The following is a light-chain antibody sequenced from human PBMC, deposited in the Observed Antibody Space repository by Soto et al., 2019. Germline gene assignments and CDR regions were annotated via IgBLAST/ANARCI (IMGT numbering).Light chain of an antibody. Sequence: QSVLTQPPSVSGAPGQRVTISCTGSSSNIGAGYDVHWYQQVPGTAPKLLIYGNSNRPSGVPDRFSGSKSGTSASLAITGLQAEDEADYYCQSYDSSLSVGVFGGGTKLTVL. CDR1: SSNIGAGYD. CDR3: QSYDSSLSVGV. V-gene: IGLV1-40*01. CDR2: GNS. J-gene: IGLJ3*02.